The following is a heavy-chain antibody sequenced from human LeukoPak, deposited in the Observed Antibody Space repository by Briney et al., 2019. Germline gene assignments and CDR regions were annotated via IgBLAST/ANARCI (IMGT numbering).Heavy chain of an antibody. D-gene: IGHD3-3*01. CDR2: IYSGGST. Sequence: GGSLRLSCAASGLTFSSHWMHWVRQAPGKGLEWVSVIYSGGSTYYADSVKGRFTISRDNSKNTLYLQMNSLRAEDTAVYYCARGPELRFLEWLLPFDYWGQGTLVTVSS. CDR1: GLTFSSHW. J-gene: IGHJ4*02. V-gene: IGHV3-53*01. CDR3: ARGPELRFLEWLLPFDY.